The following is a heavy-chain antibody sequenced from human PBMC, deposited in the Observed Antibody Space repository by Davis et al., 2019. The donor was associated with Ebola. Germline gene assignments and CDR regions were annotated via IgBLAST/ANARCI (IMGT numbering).Heavy chain of an antibody. D-gene: IGHD2-15*01. CDR1: VITFSSYA. J-gene: IGHJ6*04. CDR3: ARDLVVVVAATHGHYYGMDV. CDR2: ISGSGGST. V-gene: IGHV3-23*01. Sequence: GESLKISCTDSVITFSSYAMTWVRQAPGKGLEWVSAISGSGGSTYYADSVKGRFTISRDNAKNTLYLQMNSLRAEDTAVYYCARDLVVVVAATHGHYYGMDVWGKGTTVTVSS.